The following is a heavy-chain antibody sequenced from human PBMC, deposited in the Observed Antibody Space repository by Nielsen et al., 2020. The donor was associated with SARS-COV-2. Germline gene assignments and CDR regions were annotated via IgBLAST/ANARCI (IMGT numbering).Heavy chain of an antibody. CDR3: ARHHPVHGEYYYYGMDV. CDR1: GGSFSDYY. D-gene: IGHD1-1*01. V-gene: IGHV4-34*01. CDR2: IHHRGST. J-gene: IGHJ6*02. Sequence: SETLSLTCAVYGGSFSDYYWSWIRQPPGKGLEWIGEIHHRGSTNYDPSLKSRVTTSVDTSKNQFSLKLSSVTAADTAVYYCARHHPVHGEYYYYGMDVWGQGTTVTVSS.